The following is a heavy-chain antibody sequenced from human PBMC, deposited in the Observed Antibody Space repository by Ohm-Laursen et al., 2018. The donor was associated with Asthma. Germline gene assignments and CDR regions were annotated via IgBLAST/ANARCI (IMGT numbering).Heavy chain of an antibody. CDR2: VSGLDSGAHT. CDR1: GFTFSSYT. J-gene: IGHJ4*02. D-gene: IGHD2-2*01. Sequence: SLRLSCTASGFTFSSYTMSWVRQAPGKGLEWLSIVSGLDSGAHTYYADSVKGRFTISRDNSKSTLFLQMNSLRAEDTAVYYCARRSKICYDTSHCFFDYWGQGTLVTVSS. CDR3: ARRSKICYDTSHCFFDY. V-gene: IGHV3-23*01.